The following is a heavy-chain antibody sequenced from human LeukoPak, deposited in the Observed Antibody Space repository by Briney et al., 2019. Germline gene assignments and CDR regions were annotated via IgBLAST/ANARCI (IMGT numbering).Heavy chain of an antibody. Sequence: GSLRLSCTASGFTFSDYYMSWIRQAPGKGLEWVSYISSSGSTIYYADSVKGRFTISRDNAKNSLYLQMNSLRAEDTAVYYCARTPTNYGGPGIRFDPWGQGTLVTVSS. CDR1: GFTFSDYY. D-gene: IGHD4-17*01. CDR3: ARTPTNYGGPGIRFDP. CDR2: ISSSGSTI. J-gene: IGHJ5*02. V-gene: IGHV3-11*01.